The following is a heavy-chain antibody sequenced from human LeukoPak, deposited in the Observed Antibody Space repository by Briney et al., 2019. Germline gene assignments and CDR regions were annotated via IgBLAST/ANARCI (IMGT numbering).Heavy chain of an antibody. J-gene: IGHJ6*03. V-gene: IGHV3-21*01. CDR2: ISTSSSYI. D-gene: IGHD3-22*01. CDR1: GFTFSNAW. Sequence: PGGSLRLSCAASGFTFSNAWMSWVRQAPGKGLEWVSFISTSSSYIYYADSLKGRFTISRDNAKKSLYLQMNSLRAEDTAVYYCARTRGDYYDSSGYYYGYYYYMDVWGKGTTVTVSS. CDR3: ARTRGDYYDSSGYYYGYYYYMDV.